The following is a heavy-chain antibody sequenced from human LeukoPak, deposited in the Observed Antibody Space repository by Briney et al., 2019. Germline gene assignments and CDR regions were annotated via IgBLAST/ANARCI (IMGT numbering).Heavy chain of an antibody. D-gene: IGHD3-10*01. CDR1: GGTFSSYA. CDR2: IIPIFGTA. Sequence: SVKVSCKASGGTFSSYAISWVRQAPGQGLEWMGGIIPIFGTANYAQKFQGRVTITADKSTSTAYMELSSLRSEDTAVYYCARGITMVRGVTISAWFDPWGQGTLVTVSS. V-gene: IGHV1-69*06. CDR3: ARGITMVRGVTISAWFDP. J-gene: IGHJ5*02.